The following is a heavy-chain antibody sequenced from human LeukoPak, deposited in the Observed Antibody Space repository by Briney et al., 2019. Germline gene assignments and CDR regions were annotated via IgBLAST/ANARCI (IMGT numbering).Heavy chain of an antibody. CDR1: GFTFSSYW. V-gene: IGHV3-7*01. D-gene: IGHD6-13*01. CDR2: IKQDGSEK. CDR3: AREVGIAAAFYYYYGMDV. Sequence: GGSLRLSCAASGFTFSSYWMSWVRQAPGKGLEWVAKIKQDGSEKYYVDSVKGRSTISRDNAKNSLYLQMNSLRAEDTAVYYCAREVGIAAAFYYYYGMDVWGQGTTVTVSS. J-gene: IGHJ6*02.